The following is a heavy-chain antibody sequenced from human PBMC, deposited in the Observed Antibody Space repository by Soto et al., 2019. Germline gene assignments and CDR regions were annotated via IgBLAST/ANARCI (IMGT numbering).Heavy chain of an antibody. V-gene: IGHV3-15*07. Sequence: EVQLVESGGGLVTPGGSLTLSCAASGFSFSPAWMNWVRQAPGKGLEWDGLIKSKGGGGTADYAAPVKGRFIISRDESKNTIYLQMNSLKPEDTARSYCIWQQDFYYGRAVWGQGTTVTVSS. D-gene: IGHD6-13*01. J-gene: IGHJ6*02. CDR1: GFSFSPAW. CDR3: IWQQDFYYGRAV. CDR2: IKSKGGGGTA.